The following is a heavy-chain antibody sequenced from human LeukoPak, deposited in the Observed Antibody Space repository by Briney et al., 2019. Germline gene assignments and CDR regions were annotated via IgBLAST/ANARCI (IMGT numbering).Heavy chain of an antibody. D-gene: IGHD5-24*01. Sequence: PSETLSLTCAVYGGSFSGYYWSWIRQPPGKGLEWIGEINRSGSTNYNPSLKSRVTISVDTSKNQFSLKLSSVTAADTAVYYCASRRDGYNQGAFDIWGQGTMVTVSS. CDR3: ASRRDGYNQGAFDI. CDR1: GGSFSGYY. J-gene: IGHJ3*02. V-gene: IGHV4-34*01. CDR2: INRSGST.